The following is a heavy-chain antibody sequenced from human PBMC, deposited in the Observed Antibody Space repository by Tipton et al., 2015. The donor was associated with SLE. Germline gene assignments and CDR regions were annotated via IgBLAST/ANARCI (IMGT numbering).Heavy chain of an antibody. CDR1: GGSISSNY. CDR3: ARGMVTWRGAILGVDV. CDR2: ISYGGGT. V-gene: IGHV4-59*08. J-gene: IGHJ6*02. D-gene: IGHD2-21*02. Sequence: TLSLTCSVSGGSISSNYWIWIRQPPGKGLEWIGYISYGGGTNYNPSLKSRVTISVDPAKNQFSLKLTSVTAADTAVYYCARGMVTWRGAILGVDVWGQGTTVTVSS.